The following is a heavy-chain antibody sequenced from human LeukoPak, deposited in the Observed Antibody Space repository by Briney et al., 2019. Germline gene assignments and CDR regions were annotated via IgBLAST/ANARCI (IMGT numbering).Heavy chain of an antibody. D-gene: IGHD3-10*01. CDR3: ARGSYGSGSYYQDYYYYYMDV. V-gene: IGHV3-21*01. J-gene: IGHJ6*03. CDR2: ISSSSSYI. CDR1: GFTLSSYS. Sequence: PGGSLRLSCAASGFTLSSYSMNWVRQAPGKGLEWVSSISSSSSYIYYADSVKGRFTISRDNAKNSLYLQMNSLRAEDTAVYYCARGSYGSGSYYQDYYYYYMDVWGKGTTVTISS.